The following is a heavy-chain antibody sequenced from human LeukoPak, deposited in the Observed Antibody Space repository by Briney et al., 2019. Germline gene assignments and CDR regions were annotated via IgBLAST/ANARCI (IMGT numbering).Heavy chain of an antibody. Sequence: SVKVSCKASGGTFSSYAISWVRQAPGQGLEWMGRIIPIFGIANYAQKFQGRVTITTDESTSTAYMELSSLRSEDTAICYCARGEETREYYDNIGYFDYWGQGTLVTVSS. D-gene: IGHD3-22*01. V-gene: IGHV1-69*05. J-gene: IGHJ4*02. CDR3: ARGEETREYYDNIGYFDY. CDR2: IIPIFGIA. CDR1: GGTFSSYA.